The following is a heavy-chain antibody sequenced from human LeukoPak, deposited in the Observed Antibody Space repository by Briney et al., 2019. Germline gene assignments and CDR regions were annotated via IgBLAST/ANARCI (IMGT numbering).Heavy chain of an antibody. J-gene: IGHJ4*02. D-gene: IGHD3-10*01. CDR3: ARDRNYYGSGSYSDY. Sequence: PGGSLRLSCAASGFTFSSYEMNWVRQAPGKWLEWVSYISSSGSTIHYADSVKGRFTISRDNAKNSLYLQMNSLRAEDTAVYYCARDRNYYGSGSYSDYWGQGTLVTASS. V-gene: IGHV3-48*03. CDR1: GFTFSSYE. CDR2: ISSSGSTI.